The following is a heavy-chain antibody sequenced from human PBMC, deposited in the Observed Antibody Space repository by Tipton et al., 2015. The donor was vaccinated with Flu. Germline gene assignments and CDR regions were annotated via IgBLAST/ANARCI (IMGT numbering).Heavy chain of an antibody. CDR1: NGSINGYY. J-gene: IGHJ5*02. Sequence: LRLSCTVSNGSINGYYWSWIRRPPGKGLEWSAYINYIGTTDYSPSLRSRVTISVDTPKNQFSLKLSSVTAADTAVYYCARRDYSNYVSEPKNCFDPWGQGTLVSVSS. V-gene: IGHV4-59*12. CDR3: ARRDYSNYVSEPKNCFDP. CDR2: INYIGTT. D-gene: IGHD4-11*01.